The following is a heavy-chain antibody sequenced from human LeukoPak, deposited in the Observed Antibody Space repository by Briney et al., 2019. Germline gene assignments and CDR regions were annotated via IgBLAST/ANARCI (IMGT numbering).Heavy chain of an antibody. V-gene: IGHV3-23*01. D-gene: IGHD3-16*01. Sequence: GGSLRLSCAASGFTFSIYAMSWVRQAPGKGLEWVSAISGSGGNTHHADSVKGRFTISRDNSKNTLYVQMNSLRVEDTAVYYCTQGARADTYWYFDLWGRGTLVTVAS. CDR2: ISGSGGNT. J-gene: IGHJ2*01. CDR3: TQGARADTYWYFDL. CDR1: GFTFSIYA.